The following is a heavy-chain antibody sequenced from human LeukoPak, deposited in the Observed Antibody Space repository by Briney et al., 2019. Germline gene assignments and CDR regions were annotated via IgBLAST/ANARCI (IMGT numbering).Heavy chain of an antibody. CDR3: ARLRVQQLASSYYMDV. J-gene: IGHJ6*03. CDR2: LYYGVNT. D-gene: IGHD6-13*01. V-gene: IGHV4-39*01. CDR1: GDSVTTTNFY. Sequence: PSETLSLTCTVSGDSVTTTNFYWGWIRQAPGKELEWIGSLYYGVNTYYKPSLKSRVTISVDTSLNQFSLILTSVTAADTGVYYCARLRVQQLASSYYMDVWGKGTTVTVSS.